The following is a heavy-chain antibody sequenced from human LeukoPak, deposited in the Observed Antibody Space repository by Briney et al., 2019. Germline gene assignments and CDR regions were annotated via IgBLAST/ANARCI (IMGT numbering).Heavy chain of an antibody. CDR1: GGSISSYY. J-gene: IGHJ3*02. CDR3: AKDHYLYYYDNSGLDI. CDR2: IYTSGKT. D-gene: IGHD3-22*01. V-gene: IGHV4-4*07. Sequence: PSETLSLTCTVSGGSISSYYWSWIRQPAGKGLEWIGRIYTSGKTNYNPSLTSRVTMSLDTSKNQFSLKLSSVTAADTAVYYCAKDHYLYYYDNSGLDIWGQGTMVTVSS.